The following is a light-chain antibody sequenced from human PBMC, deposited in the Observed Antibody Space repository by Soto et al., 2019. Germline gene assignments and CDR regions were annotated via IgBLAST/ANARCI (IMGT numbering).Light chain of an antibody. CDR1: QSIYSY. CDR2: DAS. Sequence: EIVLTQSPATLSLSPGERATLSCRASQSIYSYLAWYQHKPGQAPRLLIHDASHRATGIPARFGGSGSGTDFTLTISSLEPEDFAVYYCQQRSNWPTFGQGTKVEIK. CDR3: QQRSNWPT. V-gene: IGKV3-11*01. J-gene: IGKJ1*01.